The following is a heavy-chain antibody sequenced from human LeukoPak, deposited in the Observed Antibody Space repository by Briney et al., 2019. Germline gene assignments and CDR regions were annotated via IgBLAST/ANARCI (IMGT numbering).Heavy chain of an antibody. CDR1: GFTFDDYA. D-gene: IGHD3-22*01. Sequence: GGSLRLSCAASGFTFDDYAMHWVRQAPGKGLEWVSGISWNSGSIGYADSVKGRFTISRDNAKNPLYLQMNSLRAEDTALYYCAKDPKYYYDSSGPPYFDYWGQGTLVTVSS. CDR2: ISWNSGSI. V-gene: IGHV3-9*01. J-gene: IGHJ4*02. CDR3: AKDPKYYYDSSGPPYFDY.